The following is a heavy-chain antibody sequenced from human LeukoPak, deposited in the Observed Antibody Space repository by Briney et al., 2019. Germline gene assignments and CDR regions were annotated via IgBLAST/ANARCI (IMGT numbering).Heavy chain of an antibody. J-gene: IGHJ5*02. V-gene: IGHV4-39*07. D-gene: IGHD3-16*01. CDR3: SKDHYYDGRGRFDP. Sequence: SETLSLTCSVSGGSVTTGTYHWAWIRQPPGKGLEWIGSVYFDGGTHYNRSLQSRVAISVDTTKNQDSLRLSSVTTADTAVYSLSKDHYYDGRGRFDPWGQGILVTVSS. CDR2: VYFDGGT. CDR1: GGSVTTGTYH.